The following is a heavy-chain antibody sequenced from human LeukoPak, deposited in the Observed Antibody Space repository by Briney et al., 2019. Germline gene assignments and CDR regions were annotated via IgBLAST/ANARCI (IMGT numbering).Heavy chain of an antibody. CDR2: IIPILGIA. CDR3: AKDGYSSSPRGYYMDV. CDR1: GGTFSSYA. V-gene: IGHV1-69*04. J-gene: IGHJ6*03. D-gene: IGHD6-13*01. Sequence: ASVKVSCKASGGTFSSYAISWVRQAPGQGLEWMGRIIPILGIANYAQKFQGRVTITADKSTSTAYMELSSLRAEDTAVYYCAKDGYSSSPRGYYMDVWGKGTTVTVSS.